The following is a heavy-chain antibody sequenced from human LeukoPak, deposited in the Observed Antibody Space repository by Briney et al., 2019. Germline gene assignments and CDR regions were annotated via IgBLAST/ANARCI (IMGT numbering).Heavy chain of an antibody. Sequence: ASVKVSCKASVYTFTSYGISWVRQAPGQGLEWMGWISAYNGNTNYAQKLQGRVTMTTDTSTSTAYMELRSLRSDDTAVYYCARVFPLASAFDYWGQGTLVTVSS. J-gene: IGHJ4*02. CDR3: ARVFPLASAFDY. V-gene: IGHV1-18*01. CDR1: VYTFTSYG. CDR2: ISAYNGNT. D-gene: IGHD3-3*02.